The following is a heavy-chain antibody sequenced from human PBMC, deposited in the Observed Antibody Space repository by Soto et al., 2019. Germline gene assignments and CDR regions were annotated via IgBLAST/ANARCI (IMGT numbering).Heavy chain of an antibody. D-gene: IGHD6-13*01. CDR2: IIPILGIG. CDR3: AREVAVAGHDAFDI. Sequence: SVKVSCKASGGTFSNNTISWVRQAPGQGLEWMGRIIPILGIGNYPQKFQGRVTITADRSTSTAYMELSWLRSEDTAVYYCAREVAVAGHDAFDIWGQGTMVTVSS. J-gene: IGHJ3*02. V-gene: IGHV1-69*04. CDR1: GGTFSNNT.